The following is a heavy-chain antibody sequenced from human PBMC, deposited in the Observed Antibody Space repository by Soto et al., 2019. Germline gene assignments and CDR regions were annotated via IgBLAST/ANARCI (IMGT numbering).Heavy chain of an antibody. J-gene: IGHJ4*02. V-gene: IGHV4-59*01. Sequence: SETLSLTCTVSGVSISSYFWSCIRQPPGKGLEGIGYVYYSLSTKYNPSLKSRVTISVDTSKNQFSLKLNSVTAAYTAAYYCAGSRTRGIIIDYWGQGNLVTVS. CDR2: VYYSLST. D-gene: IGHD3-10*01. CDR3: AGSRTRGIIIDY. CDR1: GVSISSYF.